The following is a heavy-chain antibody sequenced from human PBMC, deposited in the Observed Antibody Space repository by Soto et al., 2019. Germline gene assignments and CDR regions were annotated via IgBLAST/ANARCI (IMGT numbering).Heavy chain of an antibody. V-gene: IGHV4-34*01. CDR3: ARFDGYGDYHYFDY. CDR2: INHSGST. CDR1: GGSFSGYY. Sequence: PSETLSLTCAVYGGSFSGYYWSWIRQPPGKGLEWIGEINHSGSTNYNPSLKSRVTISVDTSKNQFSLKLSSVTAADTAVYYCARFDGYGDYHYFDYWGQGTLVTVSS. D-gene: IGHD4-17*01. J-gene: IGHJ4*02.